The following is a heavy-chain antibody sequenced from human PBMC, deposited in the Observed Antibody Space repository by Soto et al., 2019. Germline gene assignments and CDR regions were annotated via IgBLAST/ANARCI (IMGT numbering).Heavy chain of an antibody. CDR3: LRDGYNNSNYDYYGIGV. J-gene: IGHJ6*04. V-gene: IGHV3-30-3*01. CDR2: ISYDGSNK. D-gene: IGHD5-12*01. CDR1: GFTFSSYA. Sequence: QVQLVEFGGGVVQPGRSLRLSCAASGFTFSSYAMHWVRQAPGKGLEWVAVISYDGSNKYYADSVKGRFTISRDNTKNTLYLQMNSLRAEDTAVYYCLRDGYNNSNYDYYGIGVWCKSTTVTVSS.